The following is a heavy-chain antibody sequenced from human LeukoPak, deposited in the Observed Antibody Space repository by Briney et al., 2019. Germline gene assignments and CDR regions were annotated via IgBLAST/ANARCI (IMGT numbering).Heavy chain of an antibody. CDR1: GYTFTGYY. J-gene: IGHJ4*02. D-gene: IGHD6-19*01. Sequence: VASVKVSCKASGYTFTGYYMHWVRQAPGQGLEWMGWINPNSGGTNYAQKFQGRVTMTRDTSISTAYMELSRLRSDDTAVYYCARGAVAVAGMGLDYWGQGTLVTVSS. CDR2: INPNSGGT. CDR3: ARGAVAVAGMGLDY. V-gene: IGHV1-2*02.